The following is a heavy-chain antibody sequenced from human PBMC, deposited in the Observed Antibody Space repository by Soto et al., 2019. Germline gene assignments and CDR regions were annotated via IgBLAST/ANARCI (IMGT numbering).Heavy chain of an antibody. J-gene: IGHJ4*02. D-gene: IGHD2-15*01. CDR1: GGSFSGYY. Sequence: QVQLQQWGAGLLKPSETLSLTCAVYGGSFSGYYWSWIRQPPGKGLEWIGEINHSGSTNYNPSLKRRATISVDTSKNQFSLKLSSVTAADTAVYYCARVRGSVVVVAAGFDYWGQGTLVTVSS. V-gene: IGHV4-34*01. CDR3: ARVRGSVVVVAAGFDY. CDR2: INHSGST.